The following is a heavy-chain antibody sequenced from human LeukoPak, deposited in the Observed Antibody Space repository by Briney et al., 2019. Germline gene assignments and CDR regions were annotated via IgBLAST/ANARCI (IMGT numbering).Heavy chain of an antibody. V-gene: IGHV1-69*13. D-gene: IGHD3-22*01. Sequence: ASAKVSCKASGGTFSSYAISWVRQAPGQGLEWMGGIIPIFGTANYAQKFQGRVTITADESTSTAYMELSSLRSEDTAVYYCARNDLDYDSSGYYYPGYWGQGTLVTVSS. CDR2: IIPIFGTA. J-gene: IGHJ4*02. CDR3: ARNDLDYDSSGYYYPGY. CDR1: GGTFSSYA.